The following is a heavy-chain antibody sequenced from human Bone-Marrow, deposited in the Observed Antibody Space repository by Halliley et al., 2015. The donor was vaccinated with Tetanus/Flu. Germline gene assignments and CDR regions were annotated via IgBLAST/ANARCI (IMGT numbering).Heavy chain of an antibody. Sequence: TLSLTCTVSGASITSYYWSWIRQPPGKGLEWIGYIYYRGSSNSNPSLKSRLTISVDTSKNQFPLRLSSVTAADTAVYYCARYSHGYGGIDYWGQGTLVTVSS. J-gene: IGHJ4*02. CDR2: IYYRGSS. CDR3: ARYSHGYGGIDY. CDR1: GASITSYY. D-gene: IGHD5-18*01. V-gene: IGHV4-59*01.